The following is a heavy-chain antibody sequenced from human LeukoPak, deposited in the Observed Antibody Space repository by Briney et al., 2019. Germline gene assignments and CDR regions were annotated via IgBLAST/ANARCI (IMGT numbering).Heavy chain of an antibody. CDR3: AKDLSRDERDYSYYGMDV. CDR1: GFTFSSYS. V-gene: IGHV3-48*01. J-gene: IGHJ6*02. Sequence: PGGSLRLSCAASGFTFSSYSMNWVRQAPGKGLEWVSYISRSSSTIYYADSVKGRFTISRDNSKNTLYLQMNSLRAEDTAVYYCAKDLSRDERDYSYYGMDVWGQGTTVTVSS. CDR2: ISRSSSTI.